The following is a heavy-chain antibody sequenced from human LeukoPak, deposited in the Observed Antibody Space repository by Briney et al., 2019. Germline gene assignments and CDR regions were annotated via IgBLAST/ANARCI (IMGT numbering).Heavy chain of an antibody. Sequence: PSETLSLTCAVYGGSFSGYYWSWIRQPPGKGLEWIGEINHSGSTNYNPSLKGRVTISVDTSKNQFSLKLSSVTAADTAVYYCARLTNSPDYWGQGTLVTVSS. J-gene: IGHJ4*02. D-gene: IGHD4-23*01. V-gene: IGHV4-34*01. CDR2: INHSGST. CDR3: ARLTNSPDY. CDR1: GGSFSGYY.